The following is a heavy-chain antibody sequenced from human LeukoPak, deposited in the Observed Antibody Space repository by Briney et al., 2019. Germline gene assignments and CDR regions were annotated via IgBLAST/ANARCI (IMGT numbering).Heavy chain of an antibody. V-gene: IGHV3-30-3*01. CDR2: ISYDGSNK. J-gene: IGHJ4*02. CDR1: GFTFSSYA. CDR3: ARSTYDFWSGYYSHFDY. D-gene: IGHD3-3*01. Sequence: HAGGSLRLSCAASGFTFSSYAMHWVRQAPGKGLEWVAVISYDGSNKYYADSVKGRFTISRDNSKNTLYLQMNSLRAEDTAVYYCARSTYDFWSGYYSHFDYWGQGTLVTVSS.